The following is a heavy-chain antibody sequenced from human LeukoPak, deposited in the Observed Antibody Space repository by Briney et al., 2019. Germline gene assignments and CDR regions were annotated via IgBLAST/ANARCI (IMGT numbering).Heavy chain of an antibody. J-gene: IGHJ4*02. CDR1: GFTFSDYW. V-gene: IGHV3-7*01. D-gene: IGHD3-22*01. Sequence: GGSLRLSCVASGFTFSDYWMSWVRQAPGKGLEWVANLEQDGGEKYYVDSVKGRFAISRDNAKNSLYLQMISLRAEDTAVYYCAREAGTDYDSSGFVRGDYFDYWGQGTLVTVSS. CDR2: LEQDGGEK. CDR3: AREAGTDYDSSGFVRGDYFDY.